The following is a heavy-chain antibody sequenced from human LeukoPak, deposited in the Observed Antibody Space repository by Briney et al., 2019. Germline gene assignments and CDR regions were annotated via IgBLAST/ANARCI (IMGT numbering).Heavy chain of an antibody. CDR1: GYTFTGYY. CDR2: INPKSGAT. J-gene: IGHJ4*02. Sequence: ASVKVSCKASGYTFTGYYMHWVRQAPGQGLEWMGWINPKSGATTYAQKFQGRVTMTRDTSISTAYMELSRLRSDDTAVYYCARVAQHRYYYDTSAYRYYFDYWGQGTLVTVSS. V-gene: IGHV1-2*02. D-gene: IGHD3-22*01. CDR3: ARVAQHRYYYDTSAYRYYFDY.